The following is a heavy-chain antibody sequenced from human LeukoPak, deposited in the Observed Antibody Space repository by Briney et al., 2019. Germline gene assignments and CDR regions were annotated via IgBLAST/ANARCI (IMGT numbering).Heavy chain of an antibody. CDR2: IYHGGSI. CDR1: GGSISSRNW. V-gene: IGHV4-4*02. D-gene: IGHD3-22*01. Sequence: PSETLSLTCAVSGGSISSRNWWSWVRQPPGKGLEWIGEIYHGGSINYNPSLKSRVTISVDTSKNQFSLKLSSVTAADTAVYYCASWDSSGYYDYWGQGTLVTVSS. J-gene: IGHJ4*02. CDR3: ASWDSSGYYDY.